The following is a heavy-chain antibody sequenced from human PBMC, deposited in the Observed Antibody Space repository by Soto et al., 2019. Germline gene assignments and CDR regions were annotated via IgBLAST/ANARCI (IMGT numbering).Heavy chain of an antibody. D-gene: IGHD5-12*01. V-gene: IGHV4-4*02. CDR2: IYHSGST. Sequence: QVQLQESGPGVVKPSGTLSLTCAVSGDSISSGGWWSWVRQPPGKGLEWIGEIYHSGSTNYNPSLKSRVTILVDMSKNRFSLHLTSVNVADTAIYYCAKDGRNGYNLFYWGQGTRVTVSS. J-gene: IGHJ4*02. CDR1: GDSISSGGW. CDR3: AKDGRNGYNLFY.